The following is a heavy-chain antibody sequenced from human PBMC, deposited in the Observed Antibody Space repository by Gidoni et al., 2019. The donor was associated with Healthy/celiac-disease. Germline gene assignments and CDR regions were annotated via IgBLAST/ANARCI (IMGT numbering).Heavy chain of an antibody. J-gene: IGHJ6*02. V-gene: IGHV2-70*04. Sequence: QVTLKESGPALVKPTQTLTLTCTFSGFSLSTSGMRVSWIRQPQGKALEWLARIDWDDDKFYSTSLKTRLTISKDTSKNQVVLTMTNMDPVDTATYYCARMDLYGMDVWGQGTTVTVSS. CDR2: IDWDDDK. CDR3: ARMDLYGMDV. CDR1: GFSLSTSGMR.